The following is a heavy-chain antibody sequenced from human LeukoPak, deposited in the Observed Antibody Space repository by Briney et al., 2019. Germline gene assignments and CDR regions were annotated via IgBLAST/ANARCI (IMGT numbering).Heavy chain of an antibody. CDR3: ARDRRSSSWYGEYYYYGMDV. CDR2: ISSSSSYI. J-gene: IGHJ6*02. V-gene: IGHV3-21*01. CDR1: GFTFSSYS. Sequence: GGSLRLSCAASGFTFSSYSMNWVRQAPGKGLEWVSSISSSSSYIYYADSVKGRFTISRDNAKNSLYLQMNSLRAEDTAVYYCARDRRSSSWYGEYYYYGMDVWGQGTTVTVSS. D-gene: IGHD6-13*01.